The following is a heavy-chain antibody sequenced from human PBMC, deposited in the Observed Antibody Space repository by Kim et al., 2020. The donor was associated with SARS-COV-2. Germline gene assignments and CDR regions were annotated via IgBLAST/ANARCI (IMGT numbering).Heavy chain of an antibody. V-gene: IGHV3-48*03. Sequence: GGSLRLSCAASGFTFSSYEMNWVRQAPGKGLEWVSYISSSGSTIYYADSVKGRFTISRDNAKNSLYLQMNSLRAEDTAVYYCARARARLMITFGGVIPYMDVWAQGTTVTVSS. D-gene: IGHD3-16*02. CDR3: ARARARLMITFGGVIPYMDV. CDR1: GFTFSSYE. J-gene: IGHJ6*02. CDR2: ISSSGSTI.